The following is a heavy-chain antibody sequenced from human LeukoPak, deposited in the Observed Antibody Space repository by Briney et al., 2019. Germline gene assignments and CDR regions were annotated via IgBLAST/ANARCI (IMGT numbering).Heavy chain of an antibody. J-gene: IGHJ4*02. CDR1: GYTFTGYY. CDR2: INPNSGGT. V-gene: IGHV1-2*02. CDR3: ARARIAARLPFAY. Sequence: GASVKVSCKASGYTFTGYYMHWVRQAPGQGLEGMGWINPNSGGTNYAQKFQGRVTMTRETSISTAYMELSRLTSSDTAVYYCARARIAARLPFAYWAQGTLVPVSS. D-gene: IGHD6-6*01.